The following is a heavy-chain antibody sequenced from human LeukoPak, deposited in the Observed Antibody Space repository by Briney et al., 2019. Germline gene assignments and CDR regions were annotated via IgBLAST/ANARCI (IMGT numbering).Heavy chain of an antibody. CDR1: GYTFTSYD. V-gene: IGHV1-8*03. CDR3: ARARGYGIDY. CDR2: MNPNSGNT. J-gene: IGHJ4*02. D-gene: IGHD2-15*01. Sequence: ASVKVSCKAAGYTFTSYDINWVRQATGQGLEWMGWMNPNSGNTGYAQKFQRRVTINRNTSISTAYMELSSLRSEDTAVYYCARARGYGIDYWGQGTLVTVSS.